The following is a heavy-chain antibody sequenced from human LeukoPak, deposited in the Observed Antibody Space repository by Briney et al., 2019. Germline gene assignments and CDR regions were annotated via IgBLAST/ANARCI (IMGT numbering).Heavy chain of an antibody. Sequence: ASVKVSCKASGYTLTNYGISWVRQALGQGLEWMGWISAYTGNTKYAQKFQGRVTMTTDTSTSTSYMELRSLRSDDTAVYYCARDPMKGDLSIYYHYYYMDVWGKGTTVTVSS. J-gene: IGHJ6*03. D-gene: IGHD3-16*02. CDR3: ARDPMKGDLSIYYHYYYMDV. CDR1: GYTLTNYG. CDR2: ISAYTGNT. V-gene: IGHV1-18*01.